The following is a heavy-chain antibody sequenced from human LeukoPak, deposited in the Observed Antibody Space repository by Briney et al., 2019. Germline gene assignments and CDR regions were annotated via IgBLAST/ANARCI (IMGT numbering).Heavy chain of an antibody. J-gene: IGHJ4*02. CDR3: ARVGDTIFGVVIDY. D-gene: IGHD3-3*01. CDR2: IYTSGST. V-gene: IGHV4-4*07. CDR1: GGSISSSY. Sequence: PSETLSLTCTVSGGSISSSYWSWIRQPAGKGLEWIGRIYTSGSTNYNPSLKSRVTMSVDTSKNQLSLKLSSATAADTAVYYCARVGDTIFGVVIDYWGQGTLVTVSS.